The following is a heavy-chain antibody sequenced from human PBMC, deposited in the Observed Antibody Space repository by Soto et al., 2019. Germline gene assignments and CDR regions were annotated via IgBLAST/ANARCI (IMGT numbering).Heavy chain of an antibody. CDR3: ARASIAARHYYYYYGMDV. Sequence: SETLSLTCAVYGGSFSGYYWSWIRQPPGKGLEWIGEINHSGSTNYNPSLKSRVTISVDTSKNQFSLKLSSVTAADTAVYYCARASIAARHYYYYYGMDVWGQGTTVTVSS. CDR2: INHSGST. D-gene: IGHD6-6*01. J-gene: IGHJ6*02. CDR1: GGSFSGYY. V-gene: IGHV4-34*01.